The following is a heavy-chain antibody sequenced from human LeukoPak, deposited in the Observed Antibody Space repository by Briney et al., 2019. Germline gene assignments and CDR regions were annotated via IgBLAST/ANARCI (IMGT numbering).Heavy chain of an antibody. V-gene: IGHV3-23*01. CDR3: AKAPGYSGYAPRGY. CDR2: ISGSGGST. J-gene: IGHJ4*02. D-gene: IGHD5-12*01. Sequence: GGSLRLSCAASGFTFSSYAMSWVRQAPGKGLEWVSAISGSGGSTYYADSVKGRFTISRDNSKNTLYLQMNSLRAEDTAVYYCAKAPGYSGYAPRGYWGQGILVTVSS. CDR1: GFTFSSYA.